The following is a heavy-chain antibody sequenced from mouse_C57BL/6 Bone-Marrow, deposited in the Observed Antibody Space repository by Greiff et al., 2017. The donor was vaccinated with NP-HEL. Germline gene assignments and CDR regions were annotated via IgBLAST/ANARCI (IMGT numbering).Heavy chain of an antibody. Sequence: EVKLVESGGGLVQPKGSLKLSCAASGFTFNTYAMHWVRQAPGKGLEWVARIRSKSSNYATYYADSVKDRFTISRDDSQSMLYLQMNNLKTEDTAMYYCVRGGLGSSYDWYFDVWGTGTTVTVSS. CDR3: VRGGLGSSYDWYFDV. D-gene: IGHD1-1*01. CDR2: IRSKSSNYAT. V-gene: IGHV10-3*01. J-gene: IGHJ1*03. CDR1: GFTFNTYA.